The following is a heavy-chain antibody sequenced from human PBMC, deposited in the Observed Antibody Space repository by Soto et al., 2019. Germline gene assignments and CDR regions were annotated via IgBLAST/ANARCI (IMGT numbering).Heavy chain of an antibody. V-gene: IGHV3-11*01. CDR2: ISSSGSTI. CDR1: GFTFSDYS. CDR3: AREEYYDFWSGYYNPQGYYYMDV. J-gene: IGHJ6*03. Sequence: QVQLVESGGGLVKPGGSLRLSCAASGFTFSDYSMSWIRQAPGKGLEWVSYISSSGSTIYYADSVKGRFTISRDNAKNSLYLQMNSLRAEDTAVYYCAREEYYDFWSGYYNPQGYYYMDVWGKGTTVTVSS. D-gene: IGHD3-3*01.